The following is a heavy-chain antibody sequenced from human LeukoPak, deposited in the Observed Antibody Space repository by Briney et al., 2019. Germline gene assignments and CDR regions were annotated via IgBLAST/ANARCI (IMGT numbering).Heavy chain of an antibody. CDR3: AKVPLAAAGEIYDY. D-gene: IGHD6-13*01. CDR2: ISGSGGST. CDR1: GFTFSSYA. V-gene: IGHV3-23*01. Sequence: PGGSLRLSCAASGFTFSSYAMSWVRQAPGKGLEWVSAISGSGGSTYYADSVKGRFTISRDNSKNTLYLQMNSLRAEDTAVHYCAKVPLAAAGEIYDYWGQGTLVTVSS. J-gene: IGHJ4*02.